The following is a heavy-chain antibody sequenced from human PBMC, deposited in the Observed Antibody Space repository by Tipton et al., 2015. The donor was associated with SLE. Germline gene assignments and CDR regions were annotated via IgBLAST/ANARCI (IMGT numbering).Heavy chain of an antibody. V-gene: IGHV4-39*07. Sequence: TLSLTCTVSGDSIRSSGYFWGWIRQPPGKGLEWIGSIFHIGNTYYNPSLKSRVTISVDRSKNQFSLKLSSVTAADTAVYFCARAPGLDRDYSYYYYMDVWGKGTTVTVSS. J-gene: IGHJ6*03. D-gene: IGHD3/OR15-3a*01. CDR2: IFHIGNT. CDR1: GDSIRSSGYF. CDR3: ARAPGLDRDYSYYYYMDV.